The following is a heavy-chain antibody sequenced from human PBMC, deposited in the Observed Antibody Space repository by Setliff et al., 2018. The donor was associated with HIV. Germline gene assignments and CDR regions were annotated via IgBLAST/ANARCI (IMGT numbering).Heavy chain of an antibody. CDR3: ARGGLGYFYYYYMDV. V-gene: IGHV3-48*01. Sequence: GGSLRLSCAASGFTLTSYSMSWVRQAPGKGLEWVSFISSSSSTIYYADSVKGRFTISRDNAKNSLDLQMNSLRAEDTAVYYCARGGLGYFYYYYMDVWGKGTTVTVSS. D-gene: IGHD7-27*01. CDR2: ISSSSSTI. J-gene: IGHJ6*03. CDR1: GFTLTSYS.